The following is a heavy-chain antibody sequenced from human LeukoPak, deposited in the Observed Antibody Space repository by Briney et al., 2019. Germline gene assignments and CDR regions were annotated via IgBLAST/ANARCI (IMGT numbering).Heavy chain of an antibody. Sequence: QPGGSLRLSCAASGFTFSSYGMHWVRQAPGKGLEWVAFIRYDGSNKYYADSVKGRFTISRDNSKNSLYLQMNSLRAEDTAVYYCARDQVSLFDYWGQGTLVTVSS. CDR2: IRYDGSNK. CDR3: ARDQVSLFDY. CDR1: GFTFSSYG. V-gene: IGHV3-30*02. J-gene: IGHJ4*02.